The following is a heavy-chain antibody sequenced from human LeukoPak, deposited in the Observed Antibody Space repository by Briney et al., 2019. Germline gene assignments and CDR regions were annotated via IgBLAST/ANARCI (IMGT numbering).Heavy chain of an antibody. J-gene: IGHJ4*02. D-gene: IGHD6-19*01. CDR3: ARSSVAGTLGFDY. CDR1: GGSISSGGYY. Sequence: KPSQTLSLTCTVSGGSISSGGYYWSWIRQHPGKGLEWIGYICYSGSTYYNPSLKSRVTISVDTSKNQFSLKLSSVTAADTAVYYCARSSVAGTLGFDYWGQGTLVTVSS. V-gene: IGHV4-31*03. CDR2: ICYSGST.